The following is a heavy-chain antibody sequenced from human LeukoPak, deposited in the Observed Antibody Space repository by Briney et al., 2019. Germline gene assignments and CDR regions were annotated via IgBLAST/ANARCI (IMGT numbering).Heavy chain of an antibody. D-gene: IGHD6-19*01. V-gene: IGHV4-39*01. CDR1: GGSINSGDFY. CDR2: ISYTGST. Sequence: PSETLSLTCTVSGGSINSGDFYWGWVRQPPGKGLEWIGSISYTGSTYYNPSLKSRVTISVDTSKNQFSLKLSSVTAADTALYYCARSSGWLDAFDIWGQGTMVTVSP. J-gene: IGHJ3*02. CDR3: ARSSGWLDAFDI.